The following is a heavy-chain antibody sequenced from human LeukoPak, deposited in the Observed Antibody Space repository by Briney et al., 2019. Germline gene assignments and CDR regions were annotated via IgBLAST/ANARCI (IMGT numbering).Heavy chain of an antibody. J-gene: IGHJ4*02. D-gene: IGHD6-13*01. Sequence: GGSLRLSRAASGFTFSNYAVMRVRQAPGQGLEWVSAITSAGAPRYADSVKGRFTISRDNSKNTLYLQMNSLRAEDTAVYYCARDHRAADYYFDYWGQGTLVTVSS. V-gene: IGHV3-23*01. CDR1: GFTFSNYA. CDR2: ITSAGAP. CDR3: ARDHRAADYYFDY.